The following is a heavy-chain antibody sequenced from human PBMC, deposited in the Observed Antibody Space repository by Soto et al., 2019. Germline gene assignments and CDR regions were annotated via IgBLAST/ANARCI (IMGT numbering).Heavy chain of an antibody. CDR2: ISAHNGNT. CDR1: GYAFTTYC. D-gene: IGHD1-1*01. CDR3: ARGRYGDY. V-gene: IGHV1-18*01. Sequence: QVHLVQSGAEVKKPGASVKVSCKGSGYAFTTYCITWVRQAPGQGLEWMGWISAHNGNTNYAQKLQGRVTVTRDTSTSTAYMELRSLRSDDTAVYYCARGRYGDYWGQGARVTVSS. J-gene: IGHJ4*02.